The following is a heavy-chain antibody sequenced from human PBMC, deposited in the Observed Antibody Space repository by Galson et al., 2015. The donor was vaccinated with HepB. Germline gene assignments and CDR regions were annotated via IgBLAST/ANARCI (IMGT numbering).Heavy chain of an antibody. J-gene: IGHJ6*03. Sequence: SVKLSCTASGYTFTSYGISWVRQAPGQGLEWMGWISADSGNTNYAQKLQGRVTITTDTSKSTAYMELRSLRSDDTAVYYCARLEYSSSSGPYYYYYYMDVWGKGTTVTVSS. CDR3: ARLEYSSSSGPYYYYYYMDV. CDR1: GYTFTSYG. CDR2: ISADSGNT. D-gene: IGHD6-6*01. V-gene: IGHV1-18*01.